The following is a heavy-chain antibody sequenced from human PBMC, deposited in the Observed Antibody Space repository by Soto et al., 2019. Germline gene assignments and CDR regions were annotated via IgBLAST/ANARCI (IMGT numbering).Heavy chain of an antibody. J-gene: IGHJ6*02. D-gene: IGHD4-17*01. V-gene: IGHV4-59*01. CDR2: IYYSGST. CDR1: GGSISSYY. Sequence: QVQLQESGPGLVKPSETLSLTCTVSGGSISSYYWSWIRQPPGKGLEWIGYIYYSGSTNYNPSLKSRLTISVDTSKNQFSLKLSSVTAADTAVYYCARSPEEDDYGDYDGPVRTDPRGTYGMDVWGQGTTVTVSS. CDR3: ARSPEEDDYGDYDGPVRTDPRGTYGMDV.